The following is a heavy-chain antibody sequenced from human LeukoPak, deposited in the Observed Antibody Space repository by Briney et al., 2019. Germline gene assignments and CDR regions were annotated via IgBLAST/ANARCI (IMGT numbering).Heavy chain of an antibody. CDR3: AREGYCSSTSCSYHKGWFDP. Sequence: ASVKVSCKASGYTFTSYYMHWVRQAPGQGLEWMGIINPSGGSTSYAQKFQGRVTMTRDMSTSTVYMELSSLRSEDTAVYYCAREGYCSSTSCSYHKGWFDPWGQGTLVTVSA. CDR2: INPSGGST. CDR1: GYTFTSYY. J-gene: IGHJ5*02. V-gene: IGHV1-46*01. D-gene: IGHD2-2*01.